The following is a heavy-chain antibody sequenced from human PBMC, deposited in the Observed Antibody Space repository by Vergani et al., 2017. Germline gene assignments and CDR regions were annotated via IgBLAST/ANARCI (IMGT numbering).Heavy chain of an antibody. CDR2: ISYDGSNK. V-gene: IGHV3-30*04. D-gene: IGHD6-13*01. CDR3: ARDAGAAGTADY. CDR1: GFTFSSYA. Sequence: QVQLVESGGGVVQPGRSLRLSCAASGFTFSSYAMHWVRQAPGKGLEWVAVISYDGSNKYYADSVKGRFTISRDNSKNTLYLQMNSLRAEDTAVYYCARDAGAAGTADYWGQGTLVTVSS. J-gene: IGHJ4*02.